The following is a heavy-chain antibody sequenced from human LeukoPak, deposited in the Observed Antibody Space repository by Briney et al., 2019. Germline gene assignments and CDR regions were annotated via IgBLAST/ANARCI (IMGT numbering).Heavy chain of an antibody. J-gene: IGHJ4*02. CDR2: INTDGNTA. D-gene: IGHD4-17*01. Sequence: QPGGSLRLSCTAPGFTFTTYWMHWVRQAPGKGLVWVSRINTDGNTASYADSVRGRFTISRDNAKNTLYLQMNSLRAEDTAVYYCARDPRYGDYYFDYWGQGTLVTVSS. CDR1: GFTFTTYW. V-gene: IGHV3-74*01. CDR3: ARDPRYGDYYFDY.